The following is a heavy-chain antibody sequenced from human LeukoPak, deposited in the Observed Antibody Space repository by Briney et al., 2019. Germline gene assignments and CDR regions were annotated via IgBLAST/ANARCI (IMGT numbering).Heavy chain of an antibody. CDR3: AGTSQSYYYYGMDV. CDR1: GFTFSSYW. Sequence: GGSLRLSCAASGFTFSSYWMSWVRQAPGKGLEWVANIKQDGSEKYYVDSVKGQFTISRDNAKNSLYLQMNSLRAEDTAVYYCAGTSQSYYYYGMDVWGQGTTVTVSS. D-gene: IGHD1-1*01. J-gene: IGHJ6*02. CDR2: IKQDGSEK. V-gene: IGHV3-7*01.